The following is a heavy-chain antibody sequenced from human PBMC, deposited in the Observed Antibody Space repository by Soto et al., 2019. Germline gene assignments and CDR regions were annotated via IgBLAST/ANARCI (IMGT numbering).Heavy chain of an antibody. CDR2: IRSKAYGGTT. J-gene: IGHJ4*02. V-gene: IGHV3-49*04. Sequence: GGSLRLSCTASGFTFGDYAMSWVRQAPGKGLEWVGFIRSKAYGGTTEYAASVKGRFTISRDDSKSIAYLQMNSLKTEDTAVYYCTRDLGYYFDYWGQGTLVTVSS. CDR1: GFTFGDYA. D-gene: IGHD2-15*01. CDR3: TRDLGYYFDY.